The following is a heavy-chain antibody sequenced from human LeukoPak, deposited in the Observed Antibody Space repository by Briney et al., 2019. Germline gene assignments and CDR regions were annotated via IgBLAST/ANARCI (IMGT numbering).Heavy chain of an antibody. Sequence: GGSLRLSCAASGFTFSSYGMHWVRQAPGKGLEWVAVIWYDGSNKYYADSVKGRFTISRDNSKNTLYLQMNSLRAEDTAVYYCARAPLIGYFWVYWGQGTLVTVSS. CDR2: IWYDGSNK. CDR1: GFTFSSYG. J-gene: IGHJ4*02. V-gene: IGHV3-33*01. CDR3: ARAPLIGYFWVY. D-gene: IGHD2-15*01.